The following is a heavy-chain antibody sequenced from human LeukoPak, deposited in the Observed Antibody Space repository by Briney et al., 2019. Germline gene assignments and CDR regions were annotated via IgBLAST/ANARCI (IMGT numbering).Heavy chain of an antibody. CDR1: GFTFSTYW. Sequence: AGGSLRLSCGASGFTFSTYWMSRVRQAPGKGLEWVANIKEDGSEKYYVDSVKGRFTISRDNAKNSVYLQMNSLRAEDTAVYYCARDSGLTTVTTYWDNWGQGTLVTVSS. J-gene: IGHJ4*02. CDR2: IKEDGSEK. V-gene: IGHV3-7*05. CDR3: ARDSGLTTVTTYWDN. D-gene: IGHD4-17*01.